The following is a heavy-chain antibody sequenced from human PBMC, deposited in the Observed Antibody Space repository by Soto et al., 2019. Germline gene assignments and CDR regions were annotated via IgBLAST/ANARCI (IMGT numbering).Heavy chain of an antibody. CDR1: GFTFSSYI. Sequence: PGGSLRLSCAASGFTFSSYIMNWVRQAPGKGLEWVSSISSSSSYIYYADSVKGRFTISRDNAKNSLYLQMNSLRAEDTAVYYCARDRYSSGWSQGYYYGMGVWGQGTTVTVSS. CDR3: ARDRYSSGWSQGYYYGMGV. J-gene: IGHJ6*02. CDR2: ISSSSSYI. V-gene: IGHV3-21*01. D-gene: IGHD6-19*01.